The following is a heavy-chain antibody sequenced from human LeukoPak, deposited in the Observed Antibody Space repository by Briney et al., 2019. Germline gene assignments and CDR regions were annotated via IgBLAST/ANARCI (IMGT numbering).Heavy chain of an antibody. CDR3: ARSDYDILTGTAGQDY. CDR1: GFTFSSYA. J-gene: IGHJ4*02. CDR2: ISYDGSNK. Sequence: SGRSLRVSCAASGFTFSSYAMHWVRQAPGKGLEWVAVISYDGSNKYYADSVKGRFTISRDNSKNTLYLQMNSLRAEDTAVYYCARSDYDILTGTAGQDYWGQGTLVTVSS. D-gene: IGHD3-9*01. V-gene: IGHV3-30-3*01.